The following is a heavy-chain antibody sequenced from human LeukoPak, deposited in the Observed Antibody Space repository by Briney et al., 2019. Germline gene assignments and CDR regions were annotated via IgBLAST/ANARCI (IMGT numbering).Heavy chain of an antibody. V-gene: IGHV3-23*01. Sequence: PGGSLRLSCAASGFTFSSFAMSWVRQAPDKGLEWVSSISGSGESTYYADYVKGRFTVSRDNSKNTVNLQLNSRRAEDTAVYYCAKDAIGQYRPYYFDCWGQGTLVTVSS. CDR1: GFTFSSFA. D-gene: IGHD3-16*02. CDR3: AKDAIGQYRPYYFDC. CDR2: ISGSGEST. J-gene: IGHJ4*02.